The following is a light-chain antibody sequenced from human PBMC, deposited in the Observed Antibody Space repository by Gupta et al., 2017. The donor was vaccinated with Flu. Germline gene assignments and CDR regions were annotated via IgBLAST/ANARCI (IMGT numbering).Light chain of an antibody. CDR1: QSGVDNDSNKNY. V-gene: IGKV4-1*01. CDR2: GAS. J-gene: IGKJ1*01. Sequence: VSTGERATINCKSSQSGVDNDSNKNYLDWYQQKAGQPPKLLFVGASTLEIGGPDCFSGRGHGTDFTLTSTSLQADDVAVYSGQQNYGPRTFGQGTKVEIK. CDR3: QQNYGPRT.